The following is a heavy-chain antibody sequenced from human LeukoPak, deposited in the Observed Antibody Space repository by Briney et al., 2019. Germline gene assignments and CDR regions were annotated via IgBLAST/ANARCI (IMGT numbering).Heavy chain of an antibody. Sequence: GGSLRLSCAASGFTFDDYGMSWVRQAPGKGLEWVSVINWNGGSTGYADSVKGRFTISRDNAKNSLYPQMNRLRAEDTALYYCAKSGIIQGYYFYYMDVWGKGTTVTISS. CDR2: INWNGGST. CDR3: AKSGIIQGYYFYYMDV. V-gene: IGHV3-20*04. D-gene: IGHD5-18*01. CDR1: GFTFDDYG. J-gene: IGHJ6*03.